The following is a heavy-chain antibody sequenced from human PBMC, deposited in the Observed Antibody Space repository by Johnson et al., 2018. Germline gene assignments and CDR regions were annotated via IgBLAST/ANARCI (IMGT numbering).Heavy chain of an antibody. CDR2: MSWNSGSI. CDR1: GFTFDDYA. V-gene: IGHV3-9*01. Sequence: VQLVQSGGGVVQPGSSLRLSCAASGFTFDDYAMHWVRQAPGKGLEWVSGMSWNSGSIGYAYSVKGRFTISSDNSKNTLYLQMNNLRAEDTAVYYCAKSRPYYYDSADFQHWGQGTLVTVSS. CDR3: AKSRPYYYDSADFQH. J-gene: IGHJ1*01. D-gene: IGHD3-22*01.